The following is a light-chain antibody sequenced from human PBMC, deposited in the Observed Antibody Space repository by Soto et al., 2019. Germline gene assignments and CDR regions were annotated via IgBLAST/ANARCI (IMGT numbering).Light chain of an antibody. Sequence: ETVLTQSPGTLSLSPGETATLSCRASESIRSNSLAWYQQKPGQPPRLLIYGASNRATDIPDRFSGSGSGTDFTLTITRLESEDFAVYDCQQYENSPITFGQGTRLDMK. V-gene: IGKV3-20*01. CDR1: ESIRSNS. CDR3: QQYENSPIT. CDR2: GAS. J-gene: IGKJ5*01.